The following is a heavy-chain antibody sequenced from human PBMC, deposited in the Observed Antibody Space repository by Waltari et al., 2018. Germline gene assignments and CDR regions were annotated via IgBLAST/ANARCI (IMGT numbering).Heavy chain of an antibody. CDR1: AGTFSSYA. CDR3: AMTLYGSGSYQFDY. V-gene: IGHV1-69*14. CDR2: ISPIFGTA. Sequence: QVQPVQSGAEVKKPGSSVKVSCKAPAGTFSSYAISWVRPAPGQGLEWMGGISPIFGTANYAQKFQGRVTITADKFTSTAYMELGSLRSEDTAVYYYAMTLYGSGSYQFDYWGQGTLVTVSS. J-gene: IGHJ4*02. D-gene: IGHD3-10*01.